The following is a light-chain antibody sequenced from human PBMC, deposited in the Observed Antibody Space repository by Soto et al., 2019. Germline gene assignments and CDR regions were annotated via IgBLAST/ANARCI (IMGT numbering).Light chain of an antibody. J-gene: IGLJ1*01. V-gene: IGLV2-14*01. CDR1: SSNIGARYD. Sequence: QSVLTQPPSVSGAPGQRVTISCTGSSSNIGARYDVHWYQQHPGKAPKLMIYEVSNRPSGVSNRFSGSKSGNTASLTISGLQAEDEADYYCSSYSSTSSLGVFGTGTKVTVL. CDR3: SSYSSTSSLGV. CDR2: EVS.